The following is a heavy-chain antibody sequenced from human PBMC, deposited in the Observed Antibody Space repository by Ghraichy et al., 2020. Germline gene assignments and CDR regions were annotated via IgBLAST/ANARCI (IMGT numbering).Heavy chain of an antibody. J-gene: IGHJ3*02. CDR1: GFTFTNFA. Sequence: GESMNISCAASGFTFTNFAMSWVRQPPGKGLEWVSVINSSGGTYYPDSVKGRFTISRDNSKNMLYLQLNSLRAEDTAVYYCKTIALAGDDAFDIWGQGTMVTVSS. V-gene: IGHV3-23*01. D-gene: IGHD6-19*01. CDR2: INSSGGT. CDR3: KTIALAGDDAFDI.